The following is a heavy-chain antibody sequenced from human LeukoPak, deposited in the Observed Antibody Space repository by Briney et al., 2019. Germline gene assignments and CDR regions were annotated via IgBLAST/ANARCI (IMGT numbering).Heavy chain of an antibody. V-gene: IGHV3-30-3*01. CDR1: GFTFSSYA. Sequence: GGSLRLSCAASGFTFSSYAMHWVRQAPGKGLEWVAVISYDGSNKYYADSVKGRFTISRDNARNSLFLQMNSLRAEDTAVYYCARTVRDYYYVMDVWGQGTTVTVSS. CDR3: ARTVRDYYYVMDV. CDR2: ISYDGSNK. D-gene: IGHD1-1*01. J-gene: IGHJ6*02.